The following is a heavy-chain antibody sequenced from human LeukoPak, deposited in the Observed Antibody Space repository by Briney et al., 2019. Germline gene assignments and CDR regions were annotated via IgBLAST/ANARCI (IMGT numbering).Heavy chain of an antibody. V-gene: IGHV3-23*01. CDR3: AKDLDGWSSSWYEDFDY. D-gene: IGHD6-13*01. Sequence: GGSLRLSCAASGFTFSSYAMNWVRQAPGKRLEWVSAISGSGGSTYYADSVKGRFTISRDNSKNTLYLQMNSLRAEDTAVYYCAKDLDGWSSSWYEDFDYWGQGTLVTVSS. CDR1: GFTFSSYA. J-gene: IGHJ4*02. CDR2: ISGSGGST.